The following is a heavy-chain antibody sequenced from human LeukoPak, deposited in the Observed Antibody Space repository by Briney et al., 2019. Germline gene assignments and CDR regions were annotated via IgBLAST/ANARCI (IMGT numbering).Heavy chain of an antibody. CDR1: GGSFSGYY. J-gene: IGHJ4*02. V-gene: IGHV4-34*01. D-gene: IGHD2-2*01. Sequence: KPSETLSLTCAVYGGSFSGYYWSWIRQPPGKGLEWIGETNHSGSTNYNPSLKSRVTISVDTSKNQFSLKLSSVTAADTAVYYCARGAVVVPAAISNFDYWGQGTLVTVSS. CDR3: ARGAVVVPAAISNFDY. CDR2: TNHSGST.